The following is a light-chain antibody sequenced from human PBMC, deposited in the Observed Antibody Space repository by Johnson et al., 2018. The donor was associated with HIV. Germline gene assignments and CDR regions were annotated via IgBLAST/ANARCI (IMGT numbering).Light chain of an antibody. V-gene: IGLV1-51*01. CDR3: GTWDSRLSAGGGV. CDR2: DNN. CDR1: SSNIGNNY. J-gene: IGLJ1*01. Sequence: QSVLTQPPSVSAAPGQKVTISCSGSSSNIGNNYVSWYQQLPGTAPKLLIYDNNKRPSGIPDRFSGSKSGTSATLGITGLQTGDEADYYCGTWDSRLSAGGGVCGTGTKVTGL.